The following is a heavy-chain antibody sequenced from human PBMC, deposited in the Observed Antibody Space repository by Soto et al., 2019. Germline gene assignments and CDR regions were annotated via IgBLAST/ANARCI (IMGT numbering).Heavy chain of an antibody. CDR1: GYTFTGSY. J-gene: IGHJ4*02. CDR2: INPKSGGT. CDR3: ARDGFGIMGAKPPGFDH. Sequence: QVQLVQSGAEVKKPGASVKVSCKASGYTFTGSYIHWVRQAPGQGLEWMGWINPKSGGTKYAQKFQGWVTMTRDTSITTAYIELSRLKSDDAAVYYCARDGFGIMGAKPPGFDHWGQGTLVTVSS. V-gene: IGHV1-2*04. D-gene: IGHD1-26*01.